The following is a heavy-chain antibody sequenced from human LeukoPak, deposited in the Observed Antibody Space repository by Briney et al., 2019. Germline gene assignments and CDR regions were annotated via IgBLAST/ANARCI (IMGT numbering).Heavy chain of an antibody. D-gene: IGHD3-22*01. V-gene: IGHV3-74*01. CDR3: ARGERYYYDSSGYPDY. CDR2: INTDGSST. J-gene: IGHJ4*02. Sequence: GGSLRLSRAASGFTFSSYWMHWVRQAPGKGLVWVSRINTDGSSTSYADSVKGRFTISRDNAKNTLYLQMNSLRAEDTAVYYCARGERYYYDSSGYPDYWGQGTLVTVSS. CDR1: GFTFSSYW.